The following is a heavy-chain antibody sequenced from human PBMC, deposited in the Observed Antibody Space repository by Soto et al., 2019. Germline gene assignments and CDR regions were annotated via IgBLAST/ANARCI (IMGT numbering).Heavy chain of an antibody. CDR2: IYYTGTT. Sequence: QVQLQESGPGLVKPSETLSLTCTVSGGSVSSGNSYWSWIRQPPGKGLEWIGYIYYTGTTNYSPSLKIRVTLLIDRSQNRFSLELTSVTAADTAVYYCALLNYNFWTGFYDYWGQGALVTVSS. D-gene: IGHD3-3*01. CDR1: GGSVSSGNSY. CDR3: ALLNYNFWTGFYDY. V-gene: IGHV4-61*03. J-gene: IGHJ4*02.